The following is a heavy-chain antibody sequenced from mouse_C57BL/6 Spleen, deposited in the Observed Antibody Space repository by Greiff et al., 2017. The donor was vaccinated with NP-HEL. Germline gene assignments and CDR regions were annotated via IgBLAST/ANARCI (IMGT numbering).Heavy chain of an antibody. CDR2: ISDGGSYT. Sequence: EVKLVESGGGLVKPGGSLKLSCAASGFTFSSYAMSWVRQTPEKRLEWVATISDGGSYTYYPDNVKGRFTISRDNAKNNLYLQMSQLKSEDTAMYYCARGNDYDNFAYWGQGTLVTVSA. V-gene: IGHV5-4*03. CDR1: GFTFSSYA. CDR3: ARGNDYDNFAY. D-gene: IGHD2-4*01. J-gene: IGHJ3*01.